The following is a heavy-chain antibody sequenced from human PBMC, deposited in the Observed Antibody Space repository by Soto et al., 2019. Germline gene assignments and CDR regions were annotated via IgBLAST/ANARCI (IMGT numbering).Heavy chain of an antibody. CDR2: ISYDGSNK. Sequence: PGGSLRLSCAASGFTFSSYGMHWVRQAPGKGLEWVAVISYDGSNKYYADSVKGRFTISRDNSKNTLYLQMNSLRAEDTAVYYCARSIYAAVYYYYYGMDVWGQGTTVTVSS. CDR1: GFTFSSYG. D-gene: IGHD2-15*01. CDR3: ARSIYAAVYYYYYGMDV. V-gene: IGHV3-30*03. J-gene: IGHJ6*02.